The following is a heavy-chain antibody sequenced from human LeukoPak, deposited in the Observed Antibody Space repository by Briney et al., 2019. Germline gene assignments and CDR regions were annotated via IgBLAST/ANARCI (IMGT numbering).Heavy chain of an antibody. Sequence: SETLSLTCTVSGDSINYYYWSWIRQPPGKGLEWIGYIYYSGSTNYNPSLKSRVTISVDTSKNQFSLKLSSVTAADTAVYYCAREGYCSSTSCGTWFDPWGQGTLVTISS. V-gene: IGHV4-59*01. CDR3: AREGYCSSTSCGTWFDP. D-gene: IGHD2-2*01. CDR2: IYYSGST. J-gene: IGHJ5*02. CDR1: GDSINYYY.